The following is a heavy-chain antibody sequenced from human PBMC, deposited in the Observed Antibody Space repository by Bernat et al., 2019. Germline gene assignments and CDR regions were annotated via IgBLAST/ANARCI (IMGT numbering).Heavy chain of an antibody. CDR3: ARGWFGSCGMDV. J-gene: IGHJ6*02. CDR1: GFTFSSYG. Sequence: VQLVESGGGVVQPGRSLRLSCAASGFTFSSYGMHWVRQAPGKGLEWVSVIYSGGSTYYADSVKGRFTISRDNSKNTLYLQMNSLRAEDTAVYYCARGWFGSCGMDVWGQGTTVTVSS. CDR2: IYSGGST. D-gene: IGHD3-10*01. V-gene: IGHV3-66*01.